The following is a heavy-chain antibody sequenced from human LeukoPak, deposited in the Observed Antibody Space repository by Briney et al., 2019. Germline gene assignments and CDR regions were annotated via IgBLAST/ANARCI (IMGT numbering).Heavy chain of an antibody. CDR1: GFTFSSYA. CDR2: ISYDGSNK. D-gene: IGHD1-26*01. Sequence: GGSLRLSCAASGFTFSSYAMHWVRQAPGKGLEWVAVISYDGSNKYYADSVKGRFTISRDNSKNTLYLQMNSLRAEDTAVYYCAKEYGPRWEGLFDYWGQGTLVTVSS. V-gene: IGHV3-30*04. J-gene: IGHJ4*02. CDR3: AKEYGPRWEGLFDY.